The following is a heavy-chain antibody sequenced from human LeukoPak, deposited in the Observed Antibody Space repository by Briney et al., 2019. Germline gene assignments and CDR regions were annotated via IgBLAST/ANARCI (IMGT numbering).Heavy chain of an antibody. CDR2: ISAYNGNT. D-gene: IGHD2-15*01. J-gene: IGHJ4*02. CDR3: ATGVVVVASFAADY. Sequence: ASVKVSCKASGGTFSSYAISWVRQAPGQGLEWMGWISAYNGNTNYAQKLQGRVTMTTDTSTSTAYMELRSLRSDDTAVYYCATGVVVVASFAADYWGQGTLVTVSS. CDR1: GGTFSSYA. V-gene: IGHV1-18*01.